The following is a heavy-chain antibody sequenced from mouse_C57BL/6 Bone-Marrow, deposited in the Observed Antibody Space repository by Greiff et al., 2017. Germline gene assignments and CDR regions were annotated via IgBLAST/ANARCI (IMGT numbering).Heavy chain of an antibody. CDR1: GYTFTSYW. D-gene: IGHD1-1*01. CDR2: IDPSDSYT. CDR3: ARGYYYGSSPFAY. Sequence: QVQLQQPGAELVKPGASVKLSCKASGYTFTSYWMQWVKQRPGQGLEWIGEIDPSDSYTNYNQKFKGKATLTVDTSSSTAYMQLSSLTAEDSAVDYCARGYYYGSSPFAYWGQGTLVTVSA. V-gene: IGHV1-50*01. J-gene: IGHJ3*01.